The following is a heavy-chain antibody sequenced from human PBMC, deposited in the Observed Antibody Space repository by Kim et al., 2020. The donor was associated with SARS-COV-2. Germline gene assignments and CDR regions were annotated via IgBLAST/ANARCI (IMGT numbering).Heavy chain of an antibody. CDR3: VKGSWGDF. Sequence: GGSLRLSCAASGFTLSTYGMTWVRQAPGKGLEWVSAITTGANTYYADSVKGRFTISRDTSKNMLFLQMNSLRVDDTAVYYCVKGSWGDFWGQGVLVTVSS. CDR2: ITTGANT. CDR1: GFTLSTYG. V-gene: IGHV3-23*01. D-gene: IGHD1-26*01. J-gene: IGHJ4*02.